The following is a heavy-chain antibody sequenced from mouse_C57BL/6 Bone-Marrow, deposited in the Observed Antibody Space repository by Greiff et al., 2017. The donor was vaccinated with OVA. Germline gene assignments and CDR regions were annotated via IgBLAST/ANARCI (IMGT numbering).Heavy chain of an antibody. CDR3: ARWDGDYKKGDMDY. CDR2: IHPSDSDT. Sequence: QVQLQQPGAELVQPGASMKVSCKASGYTFTSYWMPWVQQSPDQGLEWIGRIHPSDSDTNYNQTFKGKATLTIDKASSTAYLQLSSLTSEDSAVYYCARWDGDYKKGDMDYWGQGTTVTVSS. V-gene: IGHV1-74*01. J-gene: IGHJ4*01. CDR1: GYTFTSYW. D-gene: IGHD2-13*01.